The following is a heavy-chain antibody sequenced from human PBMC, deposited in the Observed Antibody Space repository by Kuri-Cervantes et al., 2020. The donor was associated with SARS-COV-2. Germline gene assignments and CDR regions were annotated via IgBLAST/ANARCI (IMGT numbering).Heavy chain of an antibody. CDR3: ARGPSRSWYDY. CDR2: IYYSGST. D-gene: IGHD6-13*01. CDR1: GGSVSSGSYY. V-gene: IGHV4-61*01. Sequence: SETLSLTCTVSGGSVSSGSYYWSWIRQPPGKGLEWIGYIYYSGSTNYNPSLKSRVTISVDTSKNQFSLKLGSVTAADTAVYYCARGPSRSWYDYWGQGTLVTVSS. J-gene: IGHJ4*02.